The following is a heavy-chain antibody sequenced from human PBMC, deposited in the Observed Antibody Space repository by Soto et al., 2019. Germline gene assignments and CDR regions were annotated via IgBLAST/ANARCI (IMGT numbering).Heavy chain of an antibody. Sequence: QVQRVQSGAEVKKPGSSVKVSCKASGGTFSNYPISWVRQAPGQGLEWMGGIIPIFGTVNYAQKFQGRVTITAHEAKSTAYMELSSLRSDDTAVYYCARGNHRWLQLWYFDLWGRGTLVTVSS. CDR1: GGTFSNYP. CDR3: ARGNHRWLQLWYFDL. V-gene: IGHV1-69*12. D-gene: IGHD5-12*01. J-gene: IGHJ2*01. CDR2: IIPIFGTV.